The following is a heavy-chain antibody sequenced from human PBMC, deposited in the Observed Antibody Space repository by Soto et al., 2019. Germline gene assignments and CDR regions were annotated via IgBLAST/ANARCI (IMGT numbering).Heavy chain of an antibody. Sequence: PSETLSLTCAVYGGSFSGYYWSWIRQPPGKGLEWIGEINHSGSTNYNPSLKSRVTISVDTSKNQFSLKLKSVTAADTAMYHCARHDHRGGAFDIWGQGTMVTVSS. CDR1: GGSFSGYY. CDR2: INHSGST. J-gene: IGHJ3*02. CDR3: ARHDHRGGAFDI. V-gene: IGHV4-34*01. D-gene: IGHD3-16*01.